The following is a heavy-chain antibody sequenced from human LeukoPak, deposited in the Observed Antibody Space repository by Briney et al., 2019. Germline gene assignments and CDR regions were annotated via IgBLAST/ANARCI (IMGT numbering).Heavy chain of an antibody. J-gene: IGHJ3*02. CDR1: GYTFTGYY. Sequence: RASVKVSCKASGYTFTGYYMHWVRQAPGQGLEWMGRINPNSGGTNYAQKFQGRVTMTRDTSISTAYMELSRLRSDDTAVYYCAAGGTMIVVEDAFDIWGQGTMVTVSS. CDR2: INPNSGGT. V-gene: IGHV1-2*06. D-gene: IGHD3-22*01. CDR3: AAGGTMIVVEDAFDI.